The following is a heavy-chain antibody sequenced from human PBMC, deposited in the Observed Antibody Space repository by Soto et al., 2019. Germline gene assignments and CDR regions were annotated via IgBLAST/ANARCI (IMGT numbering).Heavy chain of an antibody. D-gene: IGHD6-19*01. Sequence: SGPTLVTPTQTLTLTCTFSGFSLSTSGVGVGWIRQPPGKALEWLALIYWDDDKRYSPSLKSRLTITKDTSKNQVVLTMTNMDPVDTATYYCARTYSSGWPYYYYYGMDVWGQGTTVTVSS. CDR3: ARTYSSGWPYYYYYGMDV. CDR1: GFSLSTSGVG. V-gene: IGHV2-5*02. J-gene: IGHJ6*02. CDR2: IYWDDDK.